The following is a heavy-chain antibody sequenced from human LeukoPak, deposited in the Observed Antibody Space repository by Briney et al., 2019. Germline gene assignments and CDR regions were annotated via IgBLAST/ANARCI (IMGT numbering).Heavy chain of an antibody. CDR3: AKEHYDFWGGYPPANDY. J-gene: IGHJ4*02. V-gene: IGHV3-30*18. CDR1: GFTFSSYG. CDR2: ISYDGSNK. D-gene: IGHD3-3*01. Sequence: GGSLRLSCAASGFTFSSYGMHWVRQAPGKGLEWVAVISYDGSNKYYADSVKGRFTISRDNSKNTLYLQMNSLRAEDTAVYYCAKEHYDFWGGYPPANDYWGQGTLVTVSS.